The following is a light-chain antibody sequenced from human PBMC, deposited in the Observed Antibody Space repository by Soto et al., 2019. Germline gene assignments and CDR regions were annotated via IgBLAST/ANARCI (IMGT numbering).Light chain of an antibody. V-gene: IGKV3-15*01. J-gene: IGKJ5*01. CDR2: GAS. CDR3: QQFHNWPPIT. Sequence: EIVMTQSPATLSVSPGERATLSCRASQGVSSNLAWYQQKPGQAPRLLIYGASTRATGIPARFSGSGSGTEFTLTISSLQSEDVAVYYCQQFHNWPPITFGQGTRLESK. CDR1: QGVSSN.